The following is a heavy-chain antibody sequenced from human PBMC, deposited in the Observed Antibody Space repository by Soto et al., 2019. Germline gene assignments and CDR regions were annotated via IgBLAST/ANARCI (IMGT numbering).Heavy chain of an antibody. J-gene: IGHJ6*02. V-gene: IGHV3-53*01. CDR3: ARGQVCSSTSCYVWVVPPMDV. D-gene: IGHD2-2*01. CDR1: GFTVSSNY. CDR2: IYSGGST. Sequence: PGGSLRLSCAASGFTVSSNYMSWVRQAPGKGLEWVSVIYSGGSTYYADSVKGRFTISRDNSKNTLYLQMNSLRAEDTAVYYCARGQVCSSTSCYVWVVPPMDVWGQGTTVTVSS.